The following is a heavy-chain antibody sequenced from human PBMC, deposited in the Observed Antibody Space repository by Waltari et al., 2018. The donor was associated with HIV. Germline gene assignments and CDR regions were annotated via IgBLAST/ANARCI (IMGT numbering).Heavy chain of an antibody. CDR3: ARDLGAYYYDSSGYHSGY. CDR2: INPNSGGT. J-gene: IGHJ4*02. Sequence: QVQLVQSGAEVKKPGASVKVSCKASGYTFTGYYMHWLRQAPGQGLEWMGWINPNSGGTNYAQKFQGRVTMTRDTSISTAYMELSRLRSDDTAVYYCARDLGAYYYDSSGYHSGYWGQGTLVTVSS. CDR1: GYTFTGYY. D-gene: IGHD3-22*01. V-gene: IGHV1-2*02.